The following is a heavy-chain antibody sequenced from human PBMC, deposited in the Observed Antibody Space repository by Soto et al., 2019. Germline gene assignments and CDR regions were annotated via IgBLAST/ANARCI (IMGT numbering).Heavy chain of an antibody. CDR3: ARSYCSSTSCYRFDY. J-gene: IGHJ4*02. CDR2: IYHSGST. CDR1: GGSSSGYY. V-gene: IGHV4-34*01. Sequence: SETLSLTCAVYGGSSSGYYWSWIRQPPGKGLEWIGEIYHSGSTNYNPSLKSRVTISVDTSKNQFSLKLSSVTAADTAVYYCARSYCSSTSCYRFDYWGQGTLVTVSS. D-gene: IGHD2-2*01.